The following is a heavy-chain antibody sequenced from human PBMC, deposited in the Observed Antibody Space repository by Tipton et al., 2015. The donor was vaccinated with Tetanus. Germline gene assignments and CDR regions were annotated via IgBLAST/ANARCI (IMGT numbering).Heavy chain of an antibody. CDR3: ARGTDAYKCGNY. Sequence: TLSLTCTVSGGSISTGGYSWRWIRQPPGKGLECIGYIFRTGSTTYNPSLKSRVSISVDTSKNQFSLTLNSVTAADSALYFCARGTDAYKCGNYWGQGTLVTVSS. J-gene: IGHJ4*01. V-gene: IGHV4-30-2*01. CDR1: GGSISTGGYS. D-gene: IGHD5-24*01. CDR2: IFRTGST.